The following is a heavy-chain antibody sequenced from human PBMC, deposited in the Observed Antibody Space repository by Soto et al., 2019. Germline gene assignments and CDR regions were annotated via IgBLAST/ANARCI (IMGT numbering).Heavy chain of an antibody. J-gene: IGHJ3*02. CDR3: ASRLYVGPVAENEFDI. CDR1: GGSIISGDYH. V-gene: IGHV4-31*03. Sequence: SETLSLTCTVSGGSIISGDYHWSWIRQHPVTGLEWIGCIYYSGTTSYNPSLKRRVTISVDTYNQYSLKLRTVTAADTADFYCASRLYVGPVAENEFDIWGQGTMVNVSS. D-gene: IGHD6-19*01. CDR2: IYYSGTT.